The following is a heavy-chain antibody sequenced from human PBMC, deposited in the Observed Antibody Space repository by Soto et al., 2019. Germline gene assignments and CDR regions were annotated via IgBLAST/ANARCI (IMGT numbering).Heavy chain of an antibody. J-gene: IGHJ6*02. CDR2: IWYDGSNK. CDR1: GFTFSSYG. V-gene: IGHV3-33*01. CDR3: ARDQHPVYYYYGMDV. Sequence: GGSLRLSCAASGFTFSSYGMHWVRQAPGKGLEWVAVIWYDGSNKYYADSVKGRFTISRDNSKNTLYLQMNSLRAEDTAVYYCARDQHPVYYYYGMDVWGQGTTVTVSS.